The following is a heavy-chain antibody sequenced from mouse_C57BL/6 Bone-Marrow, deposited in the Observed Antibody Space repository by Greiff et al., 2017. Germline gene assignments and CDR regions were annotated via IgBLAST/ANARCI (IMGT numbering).Heavy chain of an antibody. Sequence: VQLQQPGAELVKPGASVKLSCKASGYTFTSYWMHWVKQRPGQGLEWIGMIHPNSGSTNYNEKFKSKATLTVDKSSSTAYMQLSSLTSEDSAVYYCARDAPCYDGNYGAWFAYWGQGKLVTVTA. J-gene: IGHJ3*01. CDR3: ARDAPCYDGNYGAWFAY. V-gene: IGHV1-64*01. D-gene: IGHD2-1*01. CDR1: GYTFTSYW. CDR2: IHPNSGST.